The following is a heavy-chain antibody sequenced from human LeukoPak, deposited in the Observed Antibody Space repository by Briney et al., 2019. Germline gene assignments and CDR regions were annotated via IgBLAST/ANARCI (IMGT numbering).Heavy chain of an antibody. CDR3: ARQSVPWDSATRPLSFDP. J-gene: IGHJ5*02. V-gene: IGHV1-8*01. CDR2: MNPNSGNT. D-gene: IGHD2-2*01. Sequence: ASVKVSCKASGYTFSSHDINWVRQATGQGPEWMGWMNPNSGNTGYAQKFQGRVTMTRNTSISTAYMELSSLRSEDTAVYYCARQSVPWDSATRPLSFDPWGQGTLVTVSS. CDR1: GYTFSSHD.